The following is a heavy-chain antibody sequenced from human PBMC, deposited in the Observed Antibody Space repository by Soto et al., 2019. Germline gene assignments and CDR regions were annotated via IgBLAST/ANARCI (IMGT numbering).Heavy chain of an antibody. Sequence: PSETLSLTCAVSGGSISSGDYYWSRIRQPPGKGLEWIGYIYYSGSTYYTPSLKSRLTISIDTSNNQFSLKLSSVTAADTAVYYCVREEYYYDGNGYVHYCFVNWGQGALVTVSS. CDR3: VREEYYYDGNGYVHYCFVN. D-gene: IGHD3-22*01. J-gene: IGHJ4*02. V-gene: IGHV4-30-4*01. CDR1: GGSISSGDYY. CDR2: IYYSGST.